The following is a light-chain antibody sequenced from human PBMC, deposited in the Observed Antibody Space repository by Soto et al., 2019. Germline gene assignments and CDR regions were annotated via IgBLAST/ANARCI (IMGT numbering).Light chain of an antibody. V-gene: IGLV2-11*01. CDR2: DVS. CDR3: CSYAGSYCYV. CDR1: GSDVGGYNY. Sequence: QSVLTQPRSVSFSPGQSVTISCTGTGSDVGGYNYVSWYQQHPGKAPKLMIYDVSKRPSGVPDRFSGSKSGNTASLTISGLQAEDEADYYCCSYAGSYCYVFGTGTKVTVL. J-gene: IGLJ1*01.